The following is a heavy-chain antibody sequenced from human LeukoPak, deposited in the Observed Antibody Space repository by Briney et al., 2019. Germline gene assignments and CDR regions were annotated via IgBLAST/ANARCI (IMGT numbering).Heavy chain of an antibody. CDR2: ISGSGGST. J-gene: IGHJ4*02. D-gene: IGHD2-2*01. Sequence: AGGSLRLSCAASGFTFSSYAMSWVRQAPGKGLEWVSAISGSGGSTYYADSVKGRFTISRDNSKNTLYLQMNSLRAEDTAVYYCAKLNIVVVPAASLDYWGQGTLVTASS. CDR1: GFTFSSYA. V-gene: IGHV3-23*01. CDR3: AKLNIVVVPAASLDY.